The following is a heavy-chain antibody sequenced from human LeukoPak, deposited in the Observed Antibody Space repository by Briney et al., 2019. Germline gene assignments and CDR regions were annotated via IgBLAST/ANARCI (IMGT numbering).Heavy chain of an antibody. J-gene: IGHJ4*02. CDR2: ISFDGTNK. V-gene: IGHV3-30*18. CDR1: GFTFSTYG. Sequence: GGSLRLSCAASGFTFSTYGMHWFRQAPGKGLEWVALISFDGTNKNYADSVKGRFTLSRDNSKNTLYLQMNTLRVEDTAVYYCAKANGAYSAYDLFDYWGQGTLVTVSS. CDR3: AKANGAYSAYDLFDY. D-gene: IGHD5-12*01.